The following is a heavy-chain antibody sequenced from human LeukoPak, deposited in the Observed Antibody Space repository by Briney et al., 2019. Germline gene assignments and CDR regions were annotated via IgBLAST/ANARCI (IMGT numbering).Heavy chain of an antibody. CDR2: IKQDGSEK. D-gene: IGHD3-10*01. V-gene: IGHV3-7*01. J-gene: IGHJ4*02. CDR3: ARQLGGSGSY. Sequence: GSLRLSCAASGFTFNSYWMHWDRQAPGKGLEWVANIKQDGSEKYYVDSVKGRFTISRDNAKNSVYLQMNSLRAEDTAVYYCARQLGGSGSYWGQGTLVTVSS. CDR1: GFTFNSYW.